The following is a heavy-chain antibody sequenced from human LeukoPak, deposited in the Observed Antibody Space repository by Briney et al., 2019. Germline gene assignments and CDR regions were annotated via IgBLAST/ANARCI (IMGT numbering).Heavy chain of an antibody. J-gene: IGHJ4*02. CDR3: ARSWAGMYYPFYYFDY. V-gene: IGHV4-34*01. D-gene: IGHD1-26*01. CDR1: GDSFSGYY. Sequence: PSETLSLTCAVHGDSFSGYYWSWIRQPPGKGLEWIAEINHRGTTHYNPSLKSRVNISADTSKNQFSLHLDSVTAADTAVYYCARSWAGMYYPFYYFDYWGQGTLVSVSS. CDR2: INHRGTT.